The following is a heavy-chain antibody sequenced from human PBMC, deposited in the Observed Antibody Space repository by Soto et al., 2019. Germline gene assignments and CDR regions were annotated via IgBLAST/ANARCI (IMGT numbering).Heavy chain of an antibody. CDR1: GFTFSSYW. CDR3: ARESIAAAWYPLDY. CDR2: IKQDGGEK. J-gene: IGHJ4*02. D-gene: IGHD6-13*01. Sequence: GGSLRLSCAASGFTFSSYWMSWVRQAPGKGLEWVANIKQDGGEKYYVDSVKGRFTISRDNAKNSLYLQMNSLRAEDTAVYCCARESIAAAWYPLDYWGQGTLVTVSS. V-gene: IGHV3-7*03.